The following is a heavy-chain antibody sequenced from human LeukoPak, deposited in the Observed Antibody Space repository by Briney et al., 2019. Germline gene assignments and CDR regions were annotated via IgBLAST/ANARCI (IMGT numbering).Heavy chain of an antibody. V-gene: IGHV4-59*06. CDR2: IYYSGST. CDR3: ARGGQRYDSSGLVLYY. Sequence: SETLSLTCTVSGGSISSYYWSWIRQHPGKGLEWIGYIYYSGSTYNNPSLKSRVTISVDAAKNQVSLKLSSVTAADTAVYYCARGGQRYDSSGLVLYYWGQGTLVTVSS. CDR1: GGSISSYY. D-gene: IGHD3-22*01. J-gene: IGHJ4*02.